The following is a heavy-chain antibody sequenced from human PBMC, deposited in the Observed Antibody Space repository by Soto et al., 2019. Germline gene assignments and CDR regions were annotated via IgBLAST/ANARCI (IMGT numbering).Heavy chain of an antibody. Sequence: GASLKISCRCSGYDFNTNWFGWVRQLPGRGLEWVGIMYPGDSDTRYNPSLQGHVTLSVDVTVSTAFLQWRSLETSDTGMYFCARLPRDCNKTSCYYADHWGQGTQVTVSS. CDR1: GYDFNTNW. V-gene: IGHV5-51*01. D-gene: IGHD3-3*01. J-gene: IGHJ4*02. CDR2: MYPGDSDT. CDR3: ARLPRDCNKTSCYYADH.